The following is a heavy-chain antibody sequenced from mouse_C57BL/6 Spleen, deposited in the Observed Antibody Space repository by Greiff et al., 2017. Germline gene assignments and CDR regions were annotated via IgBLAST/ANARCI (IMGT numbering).Heavy chain of an antibody. D-gene: IGHD1-1*01. J-gene: IGHJ4*01. Sequence: VQLQQSGPELVKPGASVKISCKASGYAFRSSWMNWVKQRPGKGLEWIGRIYPGDGDTTYNGKFKGKATLTADKSSSTAYMQLSSLTSEDSAVYFCARERITTVVATYYYAMDYWGQGTSVTVSS. CDR3: ARERITTVVATYYYAMDY. V-gene: IGHV1-82*01. CDR2: IYPGDGDT. CDR1: GYAFRSSW.